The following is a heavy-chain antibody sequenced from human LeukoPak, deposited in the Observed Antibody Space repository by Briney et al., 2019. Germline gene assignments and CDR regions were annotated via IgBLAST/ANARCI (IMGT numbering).Heavy chain of an antibody. CDR2: IYYSGST. V-gene: IGHV4-39*07. D-gene: IGHD5-24*01. J-gene: IGHJ3*02. CDR3: AREEGDGYNLDAFDI. Sequence: SETLSLTCTVSGGSISSSSYYWGWIRQPPGKGLEWIGSIYYSGSTYYNPSLKSRVTISVDTSKNQFSLKLSSVTAADTAVYYCAREEGDGYNLDAFDIWGQGIMVTVSS. CDR1: GGSISSSSYY.